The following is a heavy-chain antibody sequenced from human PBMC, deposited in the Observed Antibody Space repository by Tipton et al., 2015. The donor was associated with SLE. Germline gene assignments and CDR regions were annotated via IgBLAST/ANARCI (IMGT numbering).Heavy chain of an antibody. V-gene: IGHV4-39*07. CDR3: ARWNFVTMTGGFDI. J-gene: IGHJ3*02. Sequence: TLSLTCTVSGGSISTSSYYWAWIRQPPGKGLECIGNINYSGTTSYNPSLKSRVTMSVDTSQSQFSLTLSSVTAADTAIYYCARWNFVTMTGGFDIWGQGTTFTVSS. D-gene: IGHD1-7*01. CDR2: INYSGTT. CDR1: GGSISTSSYY.